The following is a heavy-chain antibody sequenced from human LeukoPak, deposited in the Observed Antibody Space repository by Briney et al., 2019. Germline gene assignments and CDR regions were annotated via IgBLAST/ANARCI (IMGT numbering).Heavy chain of an antibody. J-gene: IGHJ4*02. Sequence: ASVKVSCKASGYTFTGYYMHWVRQAPGQGFEWMGRIDPNNGATNYAQKFQGRVTVTRDTSISTVCMELSRLKSDDTAVYFCATYSGNYQSTYWGQGTLVTVSS. V-gene: IGHV1-2*06. CDR1: GYTFTGYY. CDR3: ATYSGNYQSTY. CDR2: IDPNNGAT. D-gene: IGHD1-26*01.